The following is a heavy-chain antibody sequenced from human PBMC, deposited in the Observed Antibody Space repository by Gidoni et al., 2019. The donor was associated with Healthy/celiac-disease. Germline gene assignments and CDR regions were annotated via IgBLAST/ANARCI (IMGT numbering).Heavy chain of an antibody. Sequence: QVQLVQSGAEVKKPGSSVKVSCKASGGTFSSYAISWVRQAPGQGLEWMGGIIPIFGTANYAQKFQGRVTITADESTSTAYMELSSLRSEDTAVYYCARERGAAAGMFGTLFDPWGQGTLVTVSS. D-gene: IGHD6-13*01. J-gene: IGHJ5*02. CDR2: IIPIFGTA. CDR3: ARERGAAAGMFGTLFDP. V-gene: IGHV1-69*01. CDR1: GGTFSSYA.